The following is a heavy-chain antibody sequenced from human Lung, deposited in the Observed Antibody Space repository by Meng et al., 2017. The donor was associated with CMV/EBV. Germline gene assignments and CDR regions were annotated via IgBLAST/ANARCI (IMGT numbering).Heavy chain of an antibody. Sequence: SXXVSXXASGGTFSSYAISWVRQAPGQGLEWMGGIIPIFGTANYAQKFQGRVTITTDESTSTAYMELSSLRSEDTAVYYCARSGWWPGSYRLRVSLPFDYWXQGTLVTVSS. CDR1: GGTFSSYA. D-gene: IGHD1-26*01. CDR2: IIPIFGTA. V-gene: IGHV1-69*05. CDR3: ARSGWWPGSYRLRVSLPFDY. J-gene: IGHJ4*02.